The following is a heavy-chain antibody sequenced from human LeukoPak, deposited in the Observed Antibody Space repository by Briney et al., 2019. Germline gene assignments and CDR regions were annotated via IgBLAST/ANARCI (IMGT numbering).Heavy chain of an antibody. D-gene: IGHD5-12*01. CDR3: ARMYGYTYGPDY. J-gene: IGHJ4*02. CDR2: VYYSGST. CDR1: GGSISSYY. V-gene: IGHV4-59*01. Sequence: SETLSPTCTVSGGSISSYYWKWIRQPPGKGLEWIGHVYYSGSTNYSPSLKSRVTISVDTSKNQFSLNLTSVTAADTAVYYCARMYGYTYGPDYWGQGTLVTVSS.